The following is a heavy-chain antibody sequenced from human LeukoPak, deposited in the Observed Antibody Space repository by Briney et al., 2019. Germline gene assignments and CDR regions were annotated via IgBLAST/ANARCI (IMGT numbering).Heavy chain of an antibody. Sequence: SETLSLTCAVYGGSFSGYYWSWIRQPPGKGLEWIGEINHSGSTNYNSSLKSRVTISVDTSKNQLSLKLSSVTAADTAVYYCAVIYDFWSDYRRDYWGQGTLVTVSS. D-gene: IGHD3-3*01. V-gene: IGHV4-34*01. CDR3: AVIYDFWSDYRRDY. CDR1: GGSFSGYY. J-gene: IGHJ4*02. CDR2: INHSGST.